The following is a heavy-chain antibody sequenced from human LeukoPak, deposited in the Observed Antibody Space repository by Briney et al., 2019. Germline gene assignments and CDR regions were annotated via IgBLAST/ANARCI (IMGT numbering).Heavy chain of an antibody. Sequence: GGSLRLSCAASGFTFSSYAMSWVRQAPGKGLEWVSAISGSGGSTYYADSVKGRFTISRDNSKNTLYLQMNSLRAEDTAVYYCAKDRTSSTNCPRFDPWGQGTLVTVSS. CDR1: GFTFSSYA. CDR3: AKDRTSSTNCPRFDP. D-gene: IGHD2-2*01. CDR2: ISGSGGST. J-gene: IGHJ5*02. V-gene: IGHV3-23*01.